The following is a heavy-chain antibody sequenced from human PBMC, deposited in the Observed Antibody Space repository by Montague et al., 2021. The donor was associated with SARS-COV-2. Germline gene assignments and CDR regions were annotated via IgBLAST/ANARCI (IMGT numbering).Heavy chain of an antibody. Sequence: TLSLTCSVSGGSVSSGGFYWSWIRQHPEKGLEWIGYVYHTGSAYYTPSFKSRASISLDASKNQFSLRLSSVTAADTAVYYCASPTNNGDYFHYWGQGTLVTVSS. CDR3: ASPTNNGDYFHY. CDR2: VYHTGSA. D-gene: IGHD1/OR15-1a*01. J-gene: IGHJ4*02. V-gene: IGHV4-31*03. CDR1: GGSVSSGGFY.